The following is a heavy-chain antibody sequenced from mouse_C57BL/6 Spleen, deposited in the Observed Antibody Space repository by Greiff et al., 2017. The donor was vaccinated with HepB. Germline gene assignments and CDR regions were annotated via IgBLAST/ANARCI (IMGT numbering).Heavy chain of an antibody. CDR2: INYDGSST. CDR1: GFTFSDYY. Sequence: EVKLVESAGGLVQPGSSMKLSCTASGFTFSDYYMAWVRQVPEKGLEWVANINYDGSSTYYLDSLKSRFIISRDNAKNILYLQMSSLKSEDTATYYCAREPGYGNYFDYWGQGTTLTVSS. J-gene: IGHJ2*01. D-gene: IGHD2-1*01. CDR3: AREPGYGNYFDY. V-gene: IGHV5-16*01.